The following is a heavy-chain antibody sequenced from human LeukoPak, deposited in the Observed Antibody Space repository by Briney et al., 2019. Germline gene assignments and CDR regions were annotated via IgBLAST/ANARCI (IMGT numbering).Heavy chain of an antibody. CDR3: AKEPTPGGAFYFDY. CDR2: ISDSGGST. V-gene: IGHV3-23*01. CDR1: GFTFSSYA. Sequence: PGGSLRLSCAASGFTFSSYAMSWVRQAPGKGLEWVSTISDSGGSTYFADSVKGRFTISRDNSKNTLYLQMNSLRAEDTALYCCAKEPTPGGAFYFDYWGQGTLVTVSS. D-gene: IGHD3-10*01. J-gene: IGHJ4*02.